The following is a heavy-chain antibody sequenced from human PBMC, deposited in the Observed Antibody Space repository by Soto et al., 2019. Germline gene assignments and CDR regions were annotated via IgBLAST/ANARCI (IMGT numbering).Heavy chain of an antibody. J-gene: IGHJ4*02. CDR2: IFYSGTT. CDR3: AGPTSYFEY. CDR1: GESVYSRPHS. V-gene: IGHV4-31*03. Sequence: QVQLQESGPGLLKPTQTLSLTCTVSGESVYSRPHSSTWIRQLPDKGLEYIAYIFYSGTTYYNPSLKDRVTISLDTSKNQFYLSLTSVTAADTAVYYCAGPTSYFEYWGQGTLVNVSS.